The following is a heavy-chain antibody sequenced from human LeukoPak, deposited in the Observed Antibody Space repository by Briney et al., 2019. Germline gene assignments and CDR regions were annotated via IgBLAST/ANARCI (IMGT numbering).Heavy chain of an antibody. V-gene: IGHV1-3*01. CDR3: ARETDWEQLVPGDY. D-gene: IGHD6-13*01. CDR1: GYTFTNYT. CDR2: INAGNGNT. Sequence: ASVKVSCKASGYTFTNYTIRWVRQAPGQRLEWMEWINAGNGNTKYSQKFQGRVTITRDTSASTACMELSSLRSENTAVYYCARETDWEQLVPGDYWGQGTLVTVSS. J-gene: IGHJ4*02.